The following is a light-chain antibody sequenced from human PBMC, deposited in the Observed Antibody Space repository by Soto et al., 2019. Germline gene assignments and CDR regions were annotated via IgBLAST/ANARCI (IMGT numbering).Light chain of an antibody. CDR3: MQALQTTPT. J-gene: IGKJ5*01. CDR1: QSLLHSNGYNY. CDR2: LGS. Sequence: DIVMNQSPLSLPVTPGEPASISCRSSQSLLHSNGYNYLDWYLQKPGQSPQLLIYLGSNRASGVPDRFSGSGSGTDFTLKISRVEAEDVGVFYCMQALQTTPTFGQGTRLEIK. V-gene: IGKV2-28*01.